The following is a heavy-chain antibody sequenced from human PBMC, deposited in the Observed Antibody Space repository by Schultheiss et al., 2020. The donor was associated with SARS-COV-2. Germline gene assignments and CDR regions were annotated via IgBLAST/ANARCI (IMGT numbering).Heavy chain of an antibody. CDR2: TYHSGSI. CDR3: ARGFGAGPFDI. J-gene: IGHJ3*02. Sequence: SETLSLTCTVSGGSISSGGYYWSWIRQHPGKGLEWMGYTYHSGSIYYNPSLKSRVTISVDTSKNQFSLKLSSVTAADTAVYYCARGFGAGPFDIWGQGTTVTVSS. V-gene: IGHV4-30-2*01. D-gene: IGHD3-10*01. CDR1: GGSISSGGYY.